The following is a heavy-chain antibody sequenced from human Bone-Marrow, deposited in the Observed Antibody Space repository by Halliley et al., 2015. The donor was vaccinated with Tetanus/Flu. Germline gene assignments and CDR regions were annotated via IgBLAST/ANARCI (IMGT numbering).Heavy chain of an antibody. D-gene: IGHD6-6*01. CDR3: ARGIRSTSSPRPFDY. CDR1: GGSLSGYY. V-gene: IGHV4-59*12. Sequence: TLSLTCTVSGGSLSGYYWSWLRQSPGSRLEYIGYIYYSGTTNYNPSLRSRVTISVDTSRRQFSLNVRSVTAADTAIYYCARGIRSTSSPRPFDYWGQGIQVAVS. J-gene: IGHJ4*02. CDR2: IYYSGTT.